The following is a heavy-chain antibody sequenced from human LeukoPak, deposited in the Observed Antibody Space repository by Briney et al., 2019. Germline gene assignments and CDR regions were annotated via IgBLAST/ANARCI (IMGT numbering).Heavy chain of an antibody. Sequence: GGSLRLSCAGSGFSFSYQGMTWVRQAPGKGLEWVSSIGTSNSDRYYADSVKGRFTISRDNAKSSVYLQMNRLSAEDTAIYYCARGDRLGAALLASFDYWGQGTLVTVSS. CDR2: IGTSNSDR. J-gene: IGHJ4*02. CDR3: ARGDRLGAALLASFDY. D-gene: IGHD3-16*01. CDR1: GFSFSYQG. V-gene: IGHV3-21*06.